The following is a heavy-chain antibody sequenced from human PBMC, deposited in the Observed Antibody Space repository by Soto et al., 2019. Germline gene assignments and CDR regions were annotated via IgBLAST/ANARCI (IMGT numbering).Heavy chain of an antibody. Sequence: ASVKVSCKASGYTFTSYDINWVRQATGQGLEWMGWINPNSGGTNYAQKFQGWVTMTRDTSISTAYMELSRLRSDDTAVYYCAREGSGWAGYYYGMDVWGQGTTVTVSS. CDR2: INPNSGGT. CDR1: GYTFTSYD. CDR3: AREGSGWAGYYYGMDV. D-gene: IGHD6-19*01. J-gene: IGHJ6*02. V-gene: IGHV1-2*04.